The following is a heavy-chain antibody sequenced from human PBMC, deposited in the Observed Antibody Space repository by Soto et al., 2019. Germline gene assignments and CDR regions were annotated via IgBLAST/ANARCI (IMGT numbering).Heavy chain of an antibody. CDR2: IIPIFGTA. CDR3: ARDPSNWNASYGMDC. V-gene: IGHV1-69*13. Sequence: SVKVSCKASGGTFSSYAISWVRQAPGQGLEWMGGIIPIFGTANYAQKFQGRVTITADESTSTAYMELSSLRSEDTAVYYCARDPSNWNASYGMDCWGQGITVTVSS. J-gene: IGHJ6*02. CDR1: GGTFSSYA. D-gene: IGHD1-1*01.